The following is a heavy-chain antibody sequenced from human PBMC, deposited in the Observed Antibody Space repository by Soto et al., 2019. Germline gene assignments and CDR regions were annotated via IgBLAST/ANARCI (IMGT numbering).Heavy chain of an antibody. CDR1: GFTFSDHY. CDR2: TRNKANSYTT. V-gene: IGHV3-72*01. J-gene: IGHJ6*04. Sequence: EVQLVESGGGLVQPGGSLRLSCAASGFTFSDHYMDWVRQAPGKGLEWVGRTRNKANSYTTEYAASVKGRFTISRDDSKNSLYLQMNSLKTEDTAVYHCARTYYDIVDVWGKGTTVTVAS. D-gene: IGHD3-9*01. CDR3: ARTYYDIVDV.